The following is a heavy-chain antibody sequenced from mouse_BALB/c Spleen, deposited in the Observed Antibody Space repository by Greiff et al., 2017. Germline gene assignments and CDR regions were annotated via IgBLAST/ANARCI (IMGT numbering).Heavy chain of an antibody. Sequence: VQLKQSGPGLVKPSQSLSLTCTVTGYSITSDYAWNWIRQFPGNKLEWMGYISYSGSTSYNPSLKSRISITRDTSKNQFFLQLNSVTTEDTATYYCARWGYYYGSSYVGFDYWGQGTTLTVSS. D-gene: IGHD1-1*01. CDR3: ARWGYYYGSSYVGFDY. J-gene: IGHJ2*01. CDR2: ISYSGST. CDR1: GYSITSDYA. V-gene: IGHV3-2*02.